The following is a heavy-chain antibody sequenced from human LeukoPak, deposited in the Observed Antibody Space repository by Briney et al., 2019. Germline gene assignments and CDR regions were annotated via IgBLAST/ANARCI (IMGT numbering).Heavy chain of an antibody. CDR2: ITDSGDIT. Sequence: GGSLRLSCAASGFTFSTYAMTRVRQAPGKGLEWVSGITDSGDITYYADSVKGRFTISRDNSRNTLYLQMNSLRAEDTAVYYCAKGRATVADTEGDYWGQGTLVTVSS. CDR1: GFTFSTYA. J-gene: IGHJ4*02. V-gene: IGHV3-23*01. D-gene: IGHD6-19*01. CDR3: AKGRATVADTEGDY.